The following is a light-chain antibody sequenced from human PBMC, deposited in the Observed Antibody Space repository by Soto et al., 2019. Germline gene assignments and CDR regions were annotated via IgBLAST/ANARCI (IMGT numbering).Light chain of an antibody. Sequence: DIQMTQSPSSLSASIGDRVTITCRASQNISFYLNWYQHKTGQAPKVLIYAASSLQAGVPQRFSGSGSGTDFTFSISSLQPEDFATYSCQQSYITPSTFGRGPSWRSN. CDR1: QNISFY. V-gene: IGKV1-39*01. CDR2: AAS. CDR3: QQSYITPST. J-gene: IGKJ2*01.